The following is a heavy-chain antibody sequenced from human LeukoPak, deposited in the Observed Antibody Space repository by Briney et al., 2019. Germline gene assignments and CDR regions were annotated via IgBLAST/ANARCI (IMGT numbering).Heavy chain of an antibody. J-gene: IGHJ3*02. CDR2: MYHSGTT. V-gene: IGHV4-30-2*01. D-gene: IGHD3-22*01. CDR3: VRGYYYDSSGYWVRAFDI. Sequence: SQTLSLTCAVSGGSISSGGYSWSWIRQPPGKGLEWIGYMYHSGTTHYNPSLKSRVTISVDRSKNQFSLRLSSVTAADTAVYYCVRGYYYDSSGYWVRAFDIWGQGTMVTVSS. CDR1: GGSISSGGYS.